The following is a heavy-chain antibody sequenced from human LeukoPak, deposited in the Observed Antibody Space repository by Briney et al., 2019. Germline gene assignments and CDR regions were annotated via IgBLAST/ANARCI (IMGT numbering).Heavy chain of an antibody. V-gene: IGHV3-9*01. Sequence: GGSLRLSCAASGFTFDDYAMHWVRQAPGKGLEWVSGISWNSGSIGYADSVKGRFTISRDNAKNSLYLQMNSLRAEDTAVYYCARDLIAVAGTWGQGTLVTVSS. CDR2: ISWNSGSI. J-gene: IGHJ4*02. D-gene: IGHD6-19*01. CDR1: GFTFDDYA. CDR3: ARDLIAVAGT.